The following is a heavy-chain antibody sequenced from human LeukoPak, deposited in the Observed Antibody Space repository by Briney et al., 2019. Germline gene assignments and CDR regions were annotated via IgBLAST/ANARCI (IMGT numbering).Heavy chain of an antibody. CDR3: ARANYVWGSYVY. V-gene: IGHV4-4*07. Sequence: SETLSLTCTVSGGSISDYYWSWIRQPAGKGLEWIGHIYTVGNTNYNPSLESRVTMSVDTSKNQFSLKLRSVTAADTAVYYCARANYVWGSYVYWGQGTLVTVSS. CDR2: IYTVGNT. CDR1: GGSISDYY. D-gene: IGHD3-16*01. J-gene: IGHJ4*02.